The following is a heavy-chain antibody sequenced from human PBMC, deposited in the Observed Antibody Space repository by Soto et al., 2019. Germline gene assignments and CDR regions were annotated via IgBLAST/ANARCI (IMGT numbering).Heavy chain of an antibody. V-gene: IGHV4-34*01. D-gene: IGHD6-19*01. CDR2: INHSCSI. CDR3: SRERTSSGWVSARYY. CDR1: GGSFSGYY. Sequence: PSETLSLTCAVYGGSFSGYYWSWIRQPPGKGLEWIGEINHSCSIKYNPSLESRITISVDTSKSPLSLKLSSVTAADTAVYYCSRERTSSGWVSARYYWGQGTLVTVSS. J-gene: IGHJ4*02.